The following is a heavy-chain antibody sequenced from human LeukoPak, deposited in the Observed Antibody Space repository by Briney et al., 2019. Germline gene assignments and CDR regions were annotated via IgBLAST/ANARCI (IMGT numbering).Heavy chain of an antibody. CDR3: ARYMATGYYFDY. CDR2: IYSGGST. CDR1: GFTVSSNY. J-gene: IGHJ4*02. V-gene: IGHV3-66*01. Sequence: GGSLRLSCAASGFTVSSNYMSWVRQAPGKGLEWVSVIYSGGSTYYADSVKGRFTISRDNSKNPLYLQMNSLRAEDTAVYYCARYMATGYYFDYWGQGTLVTVSS. D-gene: IGHD5-24*01.